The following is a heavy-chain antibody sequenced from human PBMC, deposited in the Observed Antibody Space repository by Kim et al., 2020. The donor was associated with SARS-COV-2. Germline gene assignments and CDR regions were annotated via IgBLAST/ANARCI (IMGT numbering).Heavy chain of an antibody. Sequence: YADSVKGRFTISRDNSKNTLYLQMNSRRAEDTDVYYCAKDCSGGSCYFDYWGQGTLVTVSS. D-gene: IGHD2-15*01. CDR3: AKDCSGGSCYFDY. J-gene: IGHJ4*02. V-gene: IGHV3-23*01.